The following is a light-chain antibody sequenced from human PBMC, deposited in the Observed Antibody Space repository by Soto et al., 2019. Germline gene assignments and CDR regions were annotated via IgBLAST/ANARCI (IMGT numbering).Light chain of an antibody. CDR2: DAS. CDR1: QSVSTW. CDR3: QQYNSYSPT. Sequence: DIQMTQAPSSLSASVGDTVTITCRASQSVSTWLAWYQQRAGKAPKLLIYDASSLESGVPSRFRGFGSGTELTRTISSLQPEDSAPYYCQQYNSYSPTFGQGTKV. V-gene: IGKV1-5*01. J-gene: IGKJ1*01.